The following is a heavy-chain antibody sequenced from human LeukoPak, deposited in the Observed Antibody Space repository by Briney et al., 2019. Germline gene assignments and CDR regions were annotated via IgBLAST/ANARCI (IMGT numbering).Heavy chain of an antibody. Sequence: GGSLRLSCAASGFTFSNYAMHWVRQIPGKGLEWVSAIIGRGTSTYYADSVKGRFTISRDNSKNTLYLQLQSLRAEDTAVYYCARRAGAYSHPYHYWGQGTLVTVSS. V-gene: IGHV3-23*01. CDR2: IIGRGTST. J-gene: IGHJ4*02. CDR1: GFTFSNYA. D-gene: IGHD4/OR15-4a*01. CDR3: ARRAGAYSHPYHY.